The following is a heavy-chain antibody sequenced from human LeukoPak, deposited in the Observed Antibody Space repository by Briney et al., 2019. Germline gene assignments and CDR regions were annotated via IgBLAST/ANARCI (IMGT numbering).Heavy chain of an antibody. CDR2: ISSSSSYI. D-gene: IGHD3-22*01. CDR1: GFTFSSYS. Sequence: GGSLRLSCAASGFTFSSYSMNWVRQAPGKGLEWVSYISSSSSYIYYADSVKGRFTISRDNAKKSLYLQMNSLRAEDTAVYYCARDGDYYDSSGPGYFDYWGQGTLVTVSS. CDR3: ARDGDYYDSSGPGYFDY. J-gene: IGHJ4*02. V-gene: IGHV3-21*05.